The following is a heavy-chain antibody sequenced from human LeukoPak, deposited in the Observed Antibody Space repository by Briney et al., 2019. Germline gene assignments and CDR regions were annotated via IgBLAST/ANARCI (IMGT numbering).Heavy chain of an antibody. CDR2: IYYSGST. J-gene: IGHJ3*02. D-gene: IGHD3-16*01. CDR3: ARKSLTYYESLDALDM. CDR1: GGSISSYY. Sequence: SETLSLSCTVSGGSISSYYWSWIRQPPGKGLEWIGYIYYSGSTNYNPSLKSRVTISVDTSKNQFSLKLSSVTAADTAVYYCARKSLTYYESLDALDMWGQGTRVTVS. V-gene: IGHV4-59*01.